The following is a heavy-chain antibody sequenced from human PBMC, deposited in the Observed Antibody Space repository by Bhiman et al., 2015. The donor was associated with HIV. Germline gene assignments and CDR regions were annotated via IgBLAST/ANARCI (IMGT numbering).Heavy chain of an antibody. CDR3: ARSGLFVLVVYAPDVFDI. J-gene: IGHJ3*02. CDR2: ISFDGTHK. CDR1: GFTFSTYA. Sequence: QVQLVESGGGVVQPGQSLRLSCAASGFTFSTYAMHWVRQAPGKGLEWVAVISFDGTHKYYADSVKGRFTISRDNSKNTLFLQMNSLRAEDTAVYYCARSGLFVLVVYAPDVFDIWGQGTMVTVSS. V-gene: IGHV3-30*04. D-gene: IGHD2-8*02.